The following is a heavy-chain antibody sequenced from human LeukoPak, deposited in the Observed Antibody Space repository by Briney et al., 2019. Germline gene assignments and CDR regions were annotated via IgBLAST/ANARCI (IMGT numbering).Heavy chain of an antibody. Sequence: GGSLRLSCAASEFTVSSNHMSWVRQAPGKGLEWVSLIYSGGSSYYADSVKGRFTISRDNSKNTLYLQMNSLRAEDTAVYYCARALRPHCSSTSCYPGAFDIWGQGTMVTVSS. D-gene: IGHD2-2*01. CDR1: EFTVSSNH. V-gene: IGHV3-66*01. CDR3: ARALRPHCSSTSCYPGAFDI. CDR2: IYSGGSS. J-gene: IGHJ3*02.